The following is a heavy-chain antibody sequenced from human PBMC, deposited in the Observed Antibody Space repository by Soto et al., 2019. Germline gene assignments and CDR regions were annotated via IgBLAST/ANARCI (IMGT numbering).Heavy chain of an antibody. J-gene: IGHJ3*01. CDR1: GAIVTSGENY. D-gene: IGHD5-18*01. Sequence: SETLSLTCSVSGAIVTSGENYWSWVRQPPGKGLEWIGYIYDSGVTNYTPALKSRVTLSLARPNNEVSLKLRSVTAADTAVYFCVRDLAHGYTGNVWGPGTLI. V-gene: IGHV4-30-4*08. CDR3: VRDLAHGYTGNV. CDR2: IYDSGVT.